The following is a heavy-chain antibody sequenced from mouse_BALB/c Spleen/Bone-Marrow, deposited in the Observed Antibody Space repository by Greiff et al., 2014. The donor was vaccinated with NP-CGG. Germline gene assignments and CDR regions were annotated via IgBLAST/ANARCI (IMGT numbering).Heavy chain of an antibody. Sequence: GHLVGSGPGLGAPSQSLSITCTVSGVLLTSYGVHWVCQPPGKGLEWLGVIWAGGSTNYNSALMSRLSISKDNSKSQVFLKMNSLQTDDTAMYYCARVYLWYFDVWGAGTTVTVSS. CDR3: ARVYLWYFDV. CDR2: IWAGGST. D-gene: IGHD2-3*01. J-gene: IGHJ1*01. V-gene: IGHV2-9*02. CDR1: GVLLTSYG.